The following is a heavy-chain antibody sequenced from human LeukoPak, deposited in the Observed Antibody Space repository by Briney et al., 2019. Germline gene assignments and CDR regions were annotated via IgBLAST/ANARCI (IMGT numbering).Heavy chain of an antibody. V-gene: IGHV3-23*01. CDR1: RFTFSTYA. CDR2: ISGSGDTT. J-gene: IGHJ4*02. CDR3: AKSQRNDQQVVQRIDY. D-gene: IGHD2-2*01. Sequence: GGSLRLSCTASRFTFSTYAMSWVRQAPGKGLEWVSSISGSGDTTYYTGSVKGRFTISRDNSKNALYLQMSSLRAEDAAVYYCAKSQRNDQQVVQRIDYWGQGTLVTVSS.